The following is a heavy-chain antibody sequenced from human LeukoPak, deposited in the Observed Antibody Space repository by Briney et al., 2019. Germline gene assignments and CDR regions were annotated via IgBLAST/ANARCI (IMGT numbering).Heavy chain of an antibody. V-gene: IGHV3-74*01. J-gene: IGHJ4*02. CDR3: LAYNWNNPDY. Sequence: GGSLRLSCAASGFTFRHCYMYWVRQVPEKGPVWVARIETDGRTTAYADSVKGRFTISRDNAKNSLYLQMNNLRAEDTAVYYCLAYNWNNPDYWGQGTLVTVSS. CDR1: GFTFRHCY. CDR2: IETDGRTT. D-gene: IGHD1/OR15-1a*01.